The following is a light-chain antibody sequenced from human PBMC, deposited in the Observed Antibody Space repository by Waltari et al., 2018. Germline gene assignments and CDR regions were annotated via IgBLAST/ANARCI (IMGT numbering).Light chain of an antibody. J-gene: IGLJ3*02. CDR1: GSNIGAGYA. V-gene: IGLV1-40*01. CDR3: QSYDTSLSVV. CDR2: GST. Sequence: SVLTQPPSVSGAPGQRVTISCTGSGSNIGAGYAVHWYQQLPRAAPKLLIYGSTSRPLGVPARFFGSTSGTSASLAIIGLQAEDEAEYYCQSYDTSLSVVFGGGTKLTVL.